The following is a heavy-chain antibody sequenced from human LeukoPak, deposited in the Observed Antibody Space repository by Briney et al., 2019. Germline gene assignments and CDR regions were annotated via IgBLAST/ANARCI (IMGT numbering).Heavy chain of an antibody. CDR2: ISSSSSYI. CDR1: GFTFSSYS. D-gene: IGHD1-26*01. Sequence: GGSLRLSCAASGFTFSSYSMNWVRQAPGKGLEWASSISSSSSYIYYADSVKGRFTISRDNAKNSLYLQMNSLRAEDTAVYYCAREQSFIVGATFLEYWGQGTLVTVSS. V-gene: IGHV3-21*01. CDR3: AREQSFIVGATFLEY. J-gene: IGHJ4*02.